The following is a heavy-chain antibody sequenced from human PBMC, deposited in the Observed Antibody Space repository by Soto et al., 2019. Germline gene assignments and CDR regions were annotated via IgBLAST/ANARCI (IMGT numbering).Heavy chain of an antibody. V-gene: IGHV2-5*02. Sequence: QITLKESGPTVVKPTETLTLTCTFSGFSLTTSGVGVGWVRQSPGKAPEWLALIYWDDDKRYSTSLKSRLTIPKDTYKNQVVLTMANVDPADTATYYCAHRVLRTVFGLVTTTAIYFDFWGQGTPVVVSS. J-gene: IGHJ4*02. CDR3: AHRVLRTVFGLVTTTAIYFDF. CDR2: IYWDDDK. D-gene: IGHD3-3*01. CDR1: GFSLTTSGVG.